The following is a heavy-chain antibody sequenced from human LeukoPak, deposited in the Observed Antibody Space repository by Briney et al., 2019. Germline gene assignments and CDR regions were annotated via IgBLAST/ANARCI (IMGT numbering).Heavy chain of an antibody. CDR3: ARHRGGSRQQLVTYYFDY. J-gene: IGHJ4*02. D-gene: IGHD6-13*01. CDR1: GGSISSYY. Sequence: SDTLSLTCTVSGGSISSYYWSWIRQPLGQGLEWIWYIYYSGSTNYNPSLKSRVTISVDTSKNQFSLKLSSVTAADTAVYYCARHRGGSRQQLVTYYFDYWGQGTLVTVSS. V-gene: IGHV4-59*08. CDR2: IYYSGST.